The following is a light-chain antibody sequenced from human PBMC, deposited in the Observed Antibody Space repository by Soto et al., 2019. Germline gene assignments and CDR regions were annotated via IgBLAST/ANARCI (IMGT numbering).Light chain of an antibody. CDR2: DTS. J-gene: IGKJ5*01. CDR3: QQRSNWPIT. V-gene: IGKV3D-20*02. CDR1: QSPTNSY. Sequence: EVVLTQSPATLSLPPGERATLSCRASQSPTNSYIAWYQVKPGQAPRLLIYDTSSRATGIPDRFSGSGSGTDFTLTISSLEPEDFAVYYCQQRSNWPITFGQGTRLEIK.